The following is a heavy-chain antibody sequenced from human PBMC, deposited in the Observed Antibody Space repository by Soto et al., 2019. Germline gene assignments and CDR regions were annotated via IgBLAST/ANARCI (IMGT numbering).Heavy chain of an antibody. CDR3: ARVPYCSSSSCYSYFAR. CDR2: ISSDGSST. D-gene: IGHD2-2*01. CDR1: GFDLSNYW. V-gene: IGHV3-74*01. J-gene: IGHJ4*02. Sequence: GGSLRLSCAASGFDLSNYWMHWARQAPGKGLVWVSRISSDGSSTNYADSVKGRFTISRDNAKNTLHLQMNSLRAEDTAVYYCARVPYCSSSSCYSYFARWGQGTLVTAPS.